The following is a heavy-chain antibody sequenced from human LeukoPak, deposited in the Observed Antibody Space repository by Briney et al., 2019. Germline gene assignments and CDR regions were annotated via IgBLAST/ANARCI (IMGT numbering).Heavy chain of an antibody. CDR1: GGSIGRYY. V-gene: IGHV4-59*01. D-gene: IGHD5-18*01. CDR3: ARENDRYGRIDY. Sequence: SETLSLTCTISGGSIGRYYWSWVRHPPGKGLEWIGYVSYSGTTDYNPSLKSRVITSIDTAKTQFSLRLSSVTAADTAVYYCARENDRYGRIDYWGQGLQVTVTS. J-gene: IGHJ4*02. CDR2: VSYSGTT.